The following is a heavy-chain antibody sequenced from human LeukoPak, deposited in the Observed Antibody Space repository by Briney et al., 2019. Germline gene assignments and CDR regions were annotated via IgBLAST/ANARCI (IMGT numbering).Heavy chain of an antibody. D-gene: IGHD5-18*01. CDR1: GLTFSNAW. CDR3: TTDLDTAMVTRDY. CDR2: IKSKTDGGTT. Sequence: GGSLRLSCAASGLTFSNAWMSWVRQAPGKGLEWVGRIKSKTDGGTTDYAAPVKGRFTISRDDSKNTLYLQMNSLKTEDTAVYYCTTDLDTAMVTRDYWGQGTLVTVSS. V-gene: IGHV3-15*01. J-gene: IGHJ4*02.